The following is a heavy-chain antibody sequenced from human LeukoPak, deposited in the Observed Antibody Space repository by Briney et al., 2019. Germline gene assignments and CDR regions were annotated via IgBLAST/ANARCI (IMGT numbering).Heavy chain of an antibody. Sequence: SQTLSLTCTVSGASISSGDYYWSWIRQPPGKGLEWIGSIYYSGSTYYNPSLKSRVTISVDTSKNQFSLKLSSVTAADTAVYYCARGGYSYGLDYWGQGTLVTVSS. V-gene: IGHV4-39*07. CDR2: IYYSGST. CDR1: GASISSGDYY. D-gene: IGHD5-18*01. CDR3: ARGGYSYGLDY. J-gene: IGHJ4*02.